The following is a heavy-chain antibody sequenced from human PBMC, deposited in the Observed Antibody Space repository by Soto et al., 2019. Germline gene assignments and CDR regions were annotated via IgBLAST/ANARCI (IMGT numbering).Heavy chain of an antibody. J-gene: IGHJ4*02. Sequence: PGGSLRLSCVASGFTFSSSAMNWVRQAPGKGLEWVSTISGSGVAKYYADSVKGRFTISRDNSNNTVSLQMNSLRAEDAAVYYCAKDRSPGATTWNVYWGQGTLGTVS. V-gene: IGHV3-23*01. CDR2: ISGSGVAK. CDR3: AKDRSPGATTWNVY. D-gene: IGHD1-26*01. CDR1: GFTFSSSA.